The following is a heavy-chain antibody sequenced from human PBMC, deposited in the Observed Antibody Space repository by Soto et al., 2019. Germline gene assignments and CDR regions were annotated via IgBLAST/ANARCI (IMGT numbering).Heavy chain of an antibody. Sequence: GGSLRLSCAASGFTFSSYAMSWVRQAPGKGLEWVSAISGSGGSTYYADSVKGRFTISRDNSKNTLYLQMNSLRAEDTAVYYCATTPDEWLVFVSYEYWGQGTLVTVSS. J-gene: IGHJ4*02. D-gene: IGHD6-19*01. V-gene: IGHV3-23*01. CDR1: GFTFSSYA. CDR2: ISGSGGST. CDR3: ATTPDEWLVFVSYEY.